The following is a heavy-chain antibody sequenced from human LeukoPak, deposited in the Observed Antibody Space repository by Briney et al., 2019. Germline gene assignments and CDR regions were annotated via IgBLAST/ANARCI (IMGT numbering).Heavy chain of an antibody. Sequence: TSETLSLTCAVSGGSISSTSYYWAWIRQPPGKGLEWIGTIYYSGSTYHNPSLKSRVTLSVDTSRNQFSLRLSSVDAADTAVYYCAKAGVRYFDSSGLYAFDFWGQGTTVTASS. V-gene: IGHV4-39*01. CDR3: AKAGVRYFDSSGLYAFDF. CDR2: IYYSGST. CDR1: GGSISSTSYY. D-gene: IGHD3-22*01. J-gene: IGHJ3*01.